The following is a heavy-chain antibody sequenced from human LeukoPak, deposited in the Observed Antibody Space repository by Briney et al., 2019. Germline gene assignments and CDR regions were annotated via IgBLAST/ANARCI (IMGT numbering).Heavy chain of an antibody. V-gene: IGHV1-18*01. CDR1: GYTFTSYG. J-gene: IGHJ2*01. Sequence: ASVKVSCKASGYTFTSYGITWVRQAPGQGLEWMGWISAYNGNTEYAQIFQGRVTMTTDTSTTTAYMELSSLGSEDTAVYYCARGGVVVAATPASNWYFDLWGRGTLVTVSS. D-gene: IGHD2-15*01. CDR2: ISAYNGNT. CDR3: ARGGVVVAATPASNWYFDL.